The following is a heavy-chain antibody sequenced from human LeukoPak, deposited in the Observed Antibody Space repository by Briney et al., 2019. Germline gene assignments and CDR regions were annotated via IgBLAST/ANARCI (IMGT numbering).Heavy chain of an antibody. CDR2: INAGNGNT. V-gene: IGHV1-3*01. CDR1: GYTFTRYI. D-gene: IGHD6-13*01. Sequence: ASVKVSCKASGYTFTRYIMHWVRQAPGQRLEWMGWINAGNGNTKYSQKFQGRVTITRDTSASTAYMDLSSLRSEDTAVYYCARGRDVSSSWYFDYWGQGTLVTVSS. CDR3: ARGRDVSSSWYFDY. J-gene: IGHJ4*02.